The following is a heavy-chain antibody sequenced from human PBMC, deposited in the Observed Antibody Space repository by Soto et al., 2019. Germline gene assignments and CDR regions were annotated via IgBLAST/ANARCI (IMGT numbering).Heavy chain of an antibody. D-gene: IGHD2-21*01. J-gene: IGHJ4*02. Sequence: EVQLVESGGGLVQPGRSLRLSCAASGFTFDDYALHWVRQAPGKGLEWVSGISWNSGIIGYADSVKGRFTISRDNAKNALYLQMNSLRAEDTALYYCAKDLNTNSYCGGDCYVSWGQGTLVTVSS. V-gene: IGHV3-9*01. CDR1: GFTFDDYA. CDR2: ISWNSGII. CDR3: AKDLNTNSYCGGDCYVS.